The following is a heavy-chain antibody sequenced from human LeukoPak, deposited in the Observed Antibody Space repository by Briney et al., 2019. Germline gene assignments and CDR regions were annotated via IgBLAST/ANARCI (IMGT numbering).Heavy chain of an antibody. D-gene: IGHD6-13*01. CDR1: GESVSGYY. CDR3: ARRVRSNCLDY. V-gene: IGHV4-34*01. Sequence: SETLSLTCAVYGESVSGYYWNWIRQPPGKGLEWIGEINHSGSTNYNPSLKSRVTISVDTSKNQFSLKLRSVTAADTAVYYCARRVRSNCLDYWGQGTLVTVSP. CDR2: INHSGST. J-gene: IGHJ4*02.